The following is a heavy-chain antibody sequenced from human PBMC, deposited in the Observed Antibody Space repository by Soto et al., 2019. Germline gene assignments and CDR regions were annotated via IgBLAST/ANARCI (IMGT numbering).Heavy chain of an antibody. CDR1: GFAFSSHP. CDR2: ISDSGSLT. J-gene: IGHJ3*02. CDR3: ARRTFGSSRSFDI. D-gene: IGHD6-6*01. V-gene: IGHV3-23*01. Sequence: GGSLRLSCAASGFAFSSHPMSWVRQAPEKGLEWVAGISDSGSLTYNADSVRGRFTISRDYSKNTLYLQMNSLRAEDTAVYYCARRTFGSSRSFDIWGQGTMATVSS.